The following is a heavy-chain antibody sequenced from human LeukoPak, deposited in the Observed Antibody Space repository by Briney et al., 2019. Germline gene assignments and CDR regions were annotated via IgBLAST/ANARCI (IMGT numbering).Heavy chain of an antibody. J-gene: IGHJ4*02. Sequence: GGSLRLSCAASGFTFSSYAMHWVRQAPGKGLEWVAVISYDGSNKYYADSVKGRFTISRDNSKNTLYLQMNSLRAEDTAVYYCARDMPGYSYGVRYYFDYWGQGTLVTVSS. CDR1: GFTFSSYA. CDR2: ISYDGSNK. CDR3: ARDMPGYSYGVRYYFDY. D-gene: IGHD5-18*01. V-gene: IGHV3-30-3*01.